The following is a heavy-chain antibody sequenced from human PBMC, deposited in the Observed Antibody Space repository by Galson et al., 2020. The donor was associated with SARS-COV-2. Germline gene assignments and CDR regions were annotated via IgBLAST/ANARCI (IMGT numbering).Heavy chain of an antibody. V-gene: IGHV3-7*01. CDR2: IKQDGSEK. J-gene: IGHJ4*02. CDR1: GFTFSSYW. D-gene: IGHD6-19*01. CDR3: ARDRKGYSSGWSEEFDY. Sequence: GGSLRLSCAASGFTFSSYWMSWVRQAPGKGLEWVANIKQDGSEKYYVDSVKGRFTISRDNAKNSLYLQMNSLRAEDTAVYYCARDRKGYSSGWSEEFDYWGQGTLVTVSS.